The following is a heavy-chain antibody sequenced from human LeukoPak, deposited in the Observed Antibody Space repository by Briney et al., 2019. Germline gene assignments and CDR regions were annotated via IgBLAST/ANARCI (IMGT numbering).Heavy chain of an antibody. J-gene: IGHJ4*02. D-gene: IGHD6-13*01. Sequence: GGSLRLSCAASGFTFSSYIIIWVRPAPGKGLEWVSSIISSSSYIYYADSVKGRFTISRDNAKNSLYLQMNRLRAEDTAVYDCARDLSAAAGTFDYWGQGTLFTVSS. V-gene: IGHV3-21*01. CDR2: IISSSSYI. CDR1: GFTFSSYI. CDR3: ARDLSAAAGTFDY.